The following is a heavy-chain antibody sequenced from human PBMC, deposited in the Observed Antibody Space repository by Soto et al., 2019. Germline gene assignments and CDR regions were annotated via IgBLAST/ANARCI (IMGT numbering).Heavy chain of an antibody. V-gene: IGHV1-18*04. CDR3: ARVLDILTGRGNYYYYGMDV. CDR1: GYTFTSYG. D-gene: IGHD3-9*01. J-gene: IGHJ6*02. CDR2: ISAYNGNT. Sequence: QVQLVQSGAEVKKPGASVKVSCKASGYTFTSYGISWVRQAPGQGLEWMGWISAYNGNTNYAQKLQGRVTMTTDTSTSTACMELRSLRSDDTAVYYCARVLDILTGRGNYYYYGMDVWGQGTTVTVSS.